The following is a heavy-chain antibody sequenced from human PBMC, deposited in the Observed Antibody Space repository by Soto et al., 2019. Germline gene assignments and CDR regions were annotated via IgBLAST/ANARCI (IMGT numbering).Heavy chain of an antibody. D-gene: IGHD4-4*01. Sequence: QITLKESGPTLVKPTQPLTLTCTLSGFSLTDSGVVVGWMRQPPGKALEWLALVYWDDDKRYSPSLKNRLTITKDTSKYLVVLTMTNMDPVDTAKYYCAHRLQRNDYNYFDALHIWGQVTLVTVSA. CDR2: VYWDDDK. CDR3: AHRLQRNDYNYFDALHI. J-gene: IGHJ3*02. V-gene: IGHV2-5*02. CDR1: GFSLTDSGVV.